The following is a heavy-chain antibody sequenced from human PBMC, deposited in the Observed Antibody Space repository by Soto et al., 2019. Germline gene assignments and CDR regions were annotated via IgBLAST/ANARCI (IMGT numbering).Heavy chain of an antibody. CDR1: VLIFSKYE. D-gene: IGHD6-19*01. V-gene: IGHV3-7*01. Sequence: WWSLRLSCSASVLIFSKYEMSWVRQAPGKGLEWVANIKQDGSEQYYPDSVKGRFTHSRDNAKNSLDLQKNSLRDEDTGVYYCARDGNSGYYY. CDR2: IKQDGSEQ. J-gene: IGHJ6*01. CDR3: ARDGNSGYYY.